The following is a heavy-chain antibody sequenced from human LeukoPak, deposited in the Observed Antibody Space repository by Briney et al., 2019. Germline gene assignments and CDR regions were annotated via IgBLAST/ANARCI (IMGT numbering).Heavy chain of an antibody. CDR2: IYPTGST. D-gene: IGHD6-19*01. V-gene: IGHV4-4*07. CDR1: GGTISSFY. J-gene: IGHJ4*02. CDR3: ARAAEYSSGWYLFDY. Sequence: SETLSLTCTVSGGTISSFYWTWIRQPAGKGLEWIGRIYPTGSTNYNPSLKSRVTMSVDTSKNQFSLKLSSVTAADTAMYYCARAAEYSSGWYLFDYWGQGTLVTVSA.